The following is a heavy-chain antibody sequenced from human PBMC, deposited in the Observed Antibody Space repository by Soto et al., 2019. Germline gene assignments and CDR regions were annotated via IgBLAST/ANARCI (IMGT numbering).Heavy chain of an antibody. V-gene: IGHV3-21*01. Sequence: GGSLRLSCAASGFTFSSYGMHWVRQAPGKGLEWVSSINTFGSNIYYADSVKGRFTIARGNAENSLYLQMNSLRAEDTGLYYCARDQDYYDLYYHGMDVWGQGTTVTVSS. CDR1: GFTFSSYG. CDR3: ARDQDYYDLYYHGMDV. D-gene: IGHD3-22*01. J-gene: IGHJ6*02. CDR2: INTFGSNI.